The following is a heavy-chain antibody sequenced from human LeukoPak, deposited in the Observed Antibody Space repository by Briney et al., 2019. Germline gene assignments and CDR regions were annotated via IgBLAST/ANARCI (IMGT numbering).Heavy chain of an antibody. V-gene: IGHV3-11*04. Sequence: GGSLRLSCAASGFTFSDYYMSWIRQAPGKGLEWVSYISKGGRTIFYADSVKGRFTISRDNAKNSLYLQMNSLRAEDTAVYYCAELGITMIRGVWGKGTTVTISS. CDR3: AELGITMIRGV. D-gene: IGHD3-22*01. CDR2: ISKGGRTI. J-gene: IGHJ6*04. CDR1: GFTFSDYY.